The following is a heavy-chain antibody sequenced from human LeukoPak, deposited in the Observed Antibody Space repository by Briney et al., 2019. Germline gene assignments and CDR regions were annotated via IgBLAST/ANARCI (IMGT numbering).Heavy chain of an antibody. D-gene: IGHD3-22*01. CDR3: ASANDSSGYPPN. CDR2: IYHSGST. V-gene: IGHV4-4*02. J-gene: IGHJ4*02. Sequence: SENLSLTCAVSGGSISSSNWWSWVRQPPGKGLEWIGEIYHSGSTNYNPSLKSRVTISVDKSKNQFSLKLSSVTAADTAVYYCASANDSSGYPPNWGQGTLVTVSS. CDR1: GGSISSSNW.